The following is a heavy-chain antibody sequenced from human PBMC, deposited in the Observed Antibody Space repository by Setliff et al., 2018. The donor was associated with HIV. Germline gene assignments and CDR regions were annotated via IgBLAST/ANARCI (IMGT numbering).Heavy chain of an antibody. D-gene: IGHD3-10*01. CDR1: GGSFSNYP. V-gene: IGHV1-69*06. Sequence: SVKVSCKASGGSFSNYPISWVRQAPGQGLEWMGGIVPLVGTPNYAQKFQGRLTITADKSTRTAYLELSRLSYEDTAVYWCARDPTFFYGSGTSYNVVYWGQGTLVTVSS. CDR3: ARDPTFFYGSGTSYNVVY. CDR2: IVPLVGTP. J-gene: IGHJ4*02.